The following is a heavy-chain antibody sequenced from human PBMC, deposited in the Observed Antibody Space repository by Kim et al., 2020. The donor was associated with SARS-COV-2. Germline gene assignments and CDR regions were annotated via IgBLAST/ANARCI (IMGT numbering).Heavy chain of an antibody. D-gene: IGHD3-22*01. Sequence: EESLKISCKGSGYSLTSYWIGRVRRMPGKGLEWMGIIYPGDSDTRYSPSFQGQVTISADKSISTAYLQWSSLKASDTAMYYCARLDYDDTPAAFDIWGQRTMLTVSS. J-gene: IGHJ3*02. CDR3: ARLDYDDTPAAFDI. CDR2: IYPGDSDT. CDR1: GYSLTSYW. V-gene: IGHV5-51*01.